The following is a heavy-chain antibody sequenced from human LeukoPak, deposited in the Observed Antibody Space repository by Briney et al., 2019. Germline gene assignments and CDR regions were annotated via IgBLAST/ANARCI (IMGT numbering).Heavy chain of an antibody. CDR1: GFTFSDYY. CDR3: ARDSTVMCAFDI. CDR2: ISSSGSTI. V-gene: IGHV3-11*01. D-gene: IGHD2-8*01. Sequence: GGSLRLSCAASGFTFSDYYMSWIRQAPGKGLGWVSYISSSGSTIYYADSVKGRFTISRDNAKNSLYLQMNSLRAEDTAVYYCARDSTVMCAFDIWGQGTMVTVSS. J-gene: IGHJ3*02.